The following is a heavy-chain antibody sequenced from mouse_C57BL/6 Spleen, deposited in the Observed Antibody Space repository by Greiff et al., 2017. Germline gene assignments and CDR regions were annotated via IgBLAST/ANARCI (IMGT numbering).Heavy chain of an antibody. J-gene: IGHJ1*03. CDR3: ARFHDTPYWYFDV. CDR2: ISSGSSTI. V-gene: IGHV5-17*01. D-gene: IGHD2-10*02. Sequence: EVMLVESGGGLVKPGGSLKLSCAASGFTFSDYGMHWVRQAPEKGLEWVAYISSGSSTIYYADTVKGRFTISRDNAKNTLFLQMTSLRSEDTAMYYCARFHDTPYWYFDVWGTGTTVTVSS. CDR1: GFTFSDYG.